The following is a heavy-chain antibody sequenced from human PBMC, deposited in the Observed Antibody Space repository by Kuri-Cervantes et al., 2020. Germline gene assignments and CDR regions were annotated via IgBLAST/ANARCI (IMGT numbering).Heavy chain of an antibody. Sequence: ASVKVSCKASGYTFTSYGISWVRQAPGQGLEWMGWISAYNGDTNYAQKLQGRVTMTTDTSTSTAYMELRSLRSEDTAVYYCARDGSSNLRDTVTRRYYFDYWGQGTLVTVSS. J-gene: IGHJ4*02. CDR1: GYTFTSYG. D-gene: IGHD4-17*01. CDR2: ISAYNGDT. V-gene: IGHV1-18*01. CDR3: ARDGSSNLRDTVTRRYYFDY.